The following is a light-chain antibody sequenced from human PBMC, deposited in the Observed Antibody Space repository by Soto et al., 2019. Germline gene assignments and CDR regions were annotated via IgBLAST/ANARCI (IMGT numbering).Light chain of an antibody. J-gene: IGKJ4*01. CDR3: QHYNNWIAS. CDR2: GAS. Sequence: ILLMGSPGTLSLSPGERATLSCRASQSVSSNLAWYQQKPGQAPRLLIYGASTRATGIPARFSGSGSGTECTLTISSLQSEDFEVYYCQHYNNWIASFGGGTKVDIK. CDR1: QSVSSN. V-gene: IGKV3-15*01.